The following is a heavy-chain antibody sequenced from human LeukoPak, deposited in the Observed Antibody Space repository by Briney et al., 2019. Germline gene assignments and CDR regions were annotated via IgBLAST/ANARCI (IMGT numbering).Heavy chain of an antibody. D-gene: IGHD6-13*01. CDR2: IYPADSDT. CDR3: ARHFSPGSSWYKDAFDI. J-gene: IGHJ3*02. Sequence: GESLKISCKGSGYSFTNYWIAWVRQMPGKGLEWMGIIYPADSDTRYSPSFQGQVTISADKSISTAYLQWSSLKASDTAMYYCARHFSPGSSWYKDAFDIWGQGTMVTVSS. CDR1: GYSFTNYW. V-gene: IGHV5-51*01.